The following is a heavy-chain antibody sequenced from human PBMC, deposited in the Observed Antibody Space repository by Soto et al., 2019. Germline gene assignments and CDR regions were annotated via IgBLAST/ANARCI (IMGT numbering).Heavy chain of an antibody. CDR3: TTDLDIAAAGEDWFDP. J-gene: IGHJ5*02. D-gene: IGHD6-13*01. CDR1: GFTFSNAW. CDR2: IKSKTDGGTK. V-gene: IGHV3-15*01. Sequence: GGSLRLSCAASGFTFSNAWMSWVRQAPGKGLEWVGRIKSKTDGGTKDYAAPVKGRFTISSDDSKNTQYLQMNSLKTEDTAGYYCTTDLDIAAAGEDWFDPWGQGTLVTVSS.